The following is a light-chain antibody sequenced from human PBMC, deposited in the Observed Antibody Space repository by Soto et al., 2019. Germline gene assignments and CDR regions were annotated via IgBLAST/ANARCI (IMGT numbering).Light chain of an antibody. CDR3: CAYAVSLRGV. CDR1: SGDVGGYNF. CDR2: DVS. V-gene: IGLV2-11*01. Sequence: QSVLTQPRSVSGSPGQSVTISCTGTSGDVGGYNFVSWYQVHPGKAPKLMIFDVSQRPSGVPDRFSGSKSANTASLTISGRQAEDEADYYGCAYAVSLRGVLGGGTKLTVL. J-gene: IGLJ3*02.